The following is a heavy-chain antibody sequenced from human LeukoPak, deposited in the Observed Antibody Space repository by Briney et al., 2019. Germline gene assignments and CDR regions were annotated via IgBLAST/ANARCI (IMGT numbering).Heavy chain of an antibody. V-gene: IGHV4-59*01. CDR1: GGSISSNY. CDR3: ASYRGGMGFSP. J-gene: IGHJ5*02. Sequence: PSETLSLTCRVSGGSISSNYWSWIRQPPGKGLEWIGYIYYSGSTNYNPSLKSRVTISVDTSKNQFSLKLSSVAAADTAVYYCASYRGGMGFSPWGQGTLVTVSS. CDR2: IYYSGST. D-gene: IGHD3-16*01.